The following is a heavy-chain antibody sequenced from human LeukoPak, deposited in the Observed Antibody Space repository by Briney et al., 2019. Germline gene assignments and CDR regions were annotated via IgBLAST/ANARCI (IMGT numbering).Heavy chain of an antibody. CDR2: IYSGGSGST. V-gene: IGHV3-53*01. D-gene: IGHD5-24*01. CDR1: GFTVSSSY. CDR3: AHRMATSWAHDY. J-gene: IGHJ4*02. Sequence: PGESLRLSCAASGFTVSSSYMSWVRQAPGKGLEWVSVIYSGGSGSTYYADSVKGRFTISRDNSKNTLNLQMNSLRAEDTSVYDCAHRMATSWAHDYWGQGTLVTVSS.